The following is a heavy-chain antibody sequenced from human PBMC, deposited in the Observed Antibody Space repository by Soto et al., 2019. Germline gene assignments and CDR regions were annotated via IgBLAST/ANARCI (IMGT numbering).Heavy chain of an antibody. V-gene: IGHV4-61*01. J-gene: IGHJ4*02. Sequence: SETLSLTCTVSGCSVSSGSYYWSWIRQPPGKGLEWIGYIYYSGSTNYNPSLKSRVTISVDTSKNQFSLKLSSVTAADTAVFYCARGAVGYYYDSSGYPYFDYWGQGTLVTVSS. CDR3: ARGAVGYYYDSSGYPYFDY. CDR2: IYYSGST. CDR1: GCSVSSGSYY. D-gene: IGHD3-22*01.